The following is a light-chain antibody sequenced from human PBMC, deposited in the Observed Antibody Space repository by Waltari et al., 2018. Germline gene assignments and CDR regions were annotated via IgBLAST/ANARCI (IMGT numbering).Light chain of an antibody. CDR3: ATWDDSLNGGV. CDR2: DDS. CDR1: SSNIGNNA. J-gene: IGLJ3*02. V-gene: IGLV1-36*01. Sequence: QSVLTQPPSVSEAPRQRVTISCSGSSSNIGNNAVHWYQQPPGKAPRLLIYDDSRLPSGASDRFSGSKSGTSASLASSGLQSEDEALYYCATWDDSLNGGVFGGGTKLTVL.